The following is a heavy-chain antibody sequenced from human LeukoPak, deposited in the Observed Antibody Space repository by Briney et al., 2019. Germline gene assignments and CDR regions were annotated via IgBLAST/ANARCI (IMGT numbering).Heavy chain of an antibody. CDR2: INHSGST. CDR1: GGSFSGYY. V-gene: IGHV4-34*01. J-gene: IGHJ4*02. CDR3: ARGYGSGSYNNFNH. D-gene: IGHD3-10*01. Sequence: SEPLSLTCAVYGGSFSGYYWSWIRQPPGKGLEWIGEINHSGSTNYNPSLKSRVTISVDTSKNQFSLKLSSVTAADTAVYYCARGYGSGSYNNFNHWGQGIRVAVSS.